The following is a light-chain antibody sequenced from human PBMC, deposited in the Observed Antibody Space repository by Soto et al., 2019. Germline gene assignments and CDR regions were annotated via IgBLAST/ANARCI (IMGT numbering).Light chain of an antibody. CDR1: SSDVGGYNY. CDR3: SSYTSSSLCV. J-gene: IGLJ1*01. Sequence: QSALTQPASVSGSPGQSITISCTGTSSDVGGYNYVSWYQQHPGKAPKLMIYEVSNRPSGVSNRFSGSKSGNTASLTISGLQAEDEADYYCSSYTSSSLCVLGTAKKVTV. CDR2: EVS. V-gene: IGLV2-14*01.